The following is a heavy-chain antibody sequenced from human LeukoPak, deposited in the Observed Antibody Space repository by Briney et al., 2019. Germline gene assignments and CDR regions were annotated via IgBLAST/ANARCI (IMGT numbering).Heavy chain of an antibody. V-gene: IGHV1-69*05. CDR1: GGTFSSYA. Sequence: VASVKVSCKDSGGTFSSYAISWVRQAPGQGLEWMGGIIPIFGTANYAQKFQGRVTITTDESTSTAYMELSSLRSEDTAVYYCARDYGDSSSWYGGYWGQGTLVTVSS. CDR2: IIPIFGTA. CDR3: ARDYGDSSSWYGGY. D-gene: IGHD6-13*01. J-gene: IGHJ4*02.